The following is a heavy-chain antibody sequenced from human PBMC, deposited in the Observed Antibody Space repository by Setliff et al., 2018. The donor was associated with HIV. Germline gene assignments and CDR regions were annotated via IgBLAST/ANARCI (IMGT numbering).Heavy chain of an antibody. D-gene: IGHD4-4*01. V-gene: IGHV3-23*01. J-gene: IGHJ4*02. CDR2: ISGSAGTT. Sequence: GGSLRLSCAASGFTFSNYAMSWVRQAPGKGLEWVSGISGSAGTTYYADSVKGRFTVSRDNSNNTVYLQMNSLRAEDTARYYCAKTQTVITVYGPFDSWGQGTPVTVSS. CDR3: AKTQTVITVYGPFDS. CDR1: GFTFSNYA.